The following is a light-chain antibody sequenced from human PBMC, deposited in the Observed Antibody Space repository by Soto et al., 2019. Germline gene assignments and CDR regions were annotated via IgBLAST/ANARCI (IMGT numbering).Light chain of an antibody. J-gene: IGKJ5*01. CDR1: QSISGW. CDR3: QQYNSYPLT. V-gene: IGKV1-5*03. CDR2: KAS. Sequence: DIQMTQSPSTLSASVGDRVTITCRASQSISGWLAWYQQKPGRAPTLLSYKASTLESGVPSRFSGSGSGTEFSLTISSLQPDDSATYYCQQYNSYPLTFGQGTRLEIK.